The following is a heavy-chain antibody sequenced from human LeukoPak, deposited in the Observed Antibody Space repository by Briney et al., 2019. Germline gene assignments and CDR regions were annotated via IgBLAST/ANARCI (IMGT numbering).Heavy chain of an antibody. CDR1: GFTFEDYA. CDR3: AKAIVPYCSSTSCYENAFDI. V-gene: IGHV3-9*01. CDR2: INWNGGSI. D-gene: IGHD2-2*01. J-gene: IGHJ3*02. Sequence: GGSLRLSCAASGFTFEDYAMHWVRQAPGEGLEWVSGINWNGGSIGYADSVKGRFTISRDNAKNSLYLQMNSLRAEVTALYYCAKAIVPYCSSTSCYENAFDIWGQGTMVTVSS.